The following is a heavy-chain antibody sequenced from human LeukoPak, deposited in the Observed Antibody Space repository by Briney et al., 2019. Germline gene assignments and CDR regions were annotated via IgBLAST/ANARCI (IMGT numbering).Heavy chain of an antibody. CDR3: ARVVFAVVVIPGAFDI. CDR1: GGSISSYY. V-gene: IGHV4-59*01. D-gene: IGHD3-22*01. J-gene: IGHJ3*02. Sequence: SETLSLTCTVSGGSISSYYWSWIRQPPGKGLEWIGYIYYSGSTNYNPSLKSRVTISVATSKNQFSLKLSSVTAADTAVYYCARVVFAVVVIPGAFDIWGQGTMVTVSS. CDR2: IYYSGST.